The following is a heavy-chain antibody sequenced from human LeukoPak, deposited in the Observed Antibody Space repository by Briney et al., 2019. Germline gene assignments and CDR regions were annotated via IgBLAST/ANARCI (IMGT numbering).Heavy chain of an antibody. CDR3: ARASGGGNFDY. CDR1: GYTFTSHY. Sequence: ASVKVSCKASGYTFTSHYMHWVRQAPGQGLELMGWINPNSGGTNYAQKFQGRVTMTRDTSISTAYMELSRLRSDDTAVYFCARASGGGNFDYWGQGTLVTVSS. CDR2: INPNSGGT. D-gene: IGHD1-14*01. J-gene: IGHJ4*02. V-gene: IGHV1-2*02.